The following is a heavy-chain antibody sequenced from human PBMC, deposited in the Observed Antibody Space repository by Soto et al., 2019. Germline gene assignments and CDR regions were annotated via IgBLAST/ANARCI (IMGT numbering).Heavy chain of an antibody. J-gene: IGHJ4*02. CDR2: SSYNGGT. V-gene: IGHV4-39*01. CDR1: TDSSSFTNSY. Sequence: SETLSLTCTVSTDSSSFTNSYWGWIRQPPGKGLQWIGSSSYNGGTLYNPSLKGRAVISFDTSKTQSSLQVTSVTAADTAVYFCARHRIEVVWRGFDFWGQGSPVTVSS. CDR3: ARHRIEVVWRGFDF. D-gene: IGHD3-10*01.